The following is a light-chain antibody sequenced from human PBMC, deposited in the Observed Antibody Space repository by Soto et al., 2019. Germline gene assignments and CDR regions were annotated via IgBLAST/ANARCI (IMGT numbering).Light chain of an antibody. V-gene: IGKV4-1*01. CDR1: QSVLYSSNNKNY. CDR3: HQYYSTLRWT. CDR2: WAS. Sequence: DIVMTQSPDSLAVSLGERATLNCKSSQSVLYSSNNKNYLAWYQQKPGQPPKLLIYWASTRESGVPDRFSGSGSGTDFTLTISSLQAEDVAVYYCHQYYSTLRWTFGQGTKVDI. J-gene: IGKJ1*01.